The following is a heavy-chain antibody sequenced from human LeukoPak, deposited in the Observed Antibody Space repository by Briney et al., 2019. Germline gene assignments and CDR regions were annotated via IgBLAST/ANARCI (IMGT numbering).Heavy chain of an antibody. J-gene: IGHJ4*02. CDR1: GFHFSSYW. CDR2: INSDGSST. Sequence: PGGSLRLSCAASGFHFSSYWMHWVRQAPGKGLGWVSHINSDGSSTSYADSVKGRFTISRDNAKNTLYLQMNSLRAEDTAVYYCATLRGAAAGNYWGQGTLVTVSS. CDR3: ATLRGAAAGNY. D-gene: IGHD6-13*01. V-gene: IGHV3-74*01.